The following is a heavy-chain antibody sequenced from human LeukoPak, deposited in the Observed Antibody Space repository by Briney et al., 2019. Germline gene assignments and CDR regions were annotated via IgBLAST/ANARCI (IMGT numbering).Heavy chain of an antibody. CDR1: GFTFRGNG. CDR3: AKAGSGWIFDN. V-gene: IGHV3-33*06. J-gene: IGHJ4*02. D-gene: IGHD6-19*01. CDR2: IWYDGSNR. Sequence: GGSLRLSCAASGFTFRGNGMHWVRQAPGKGLEWVAIIWYDGSNRYYADSVKGRFTISRDNSKNTLFLQMNSLRAEDTAVYYCAKAGSGWIFDNWGQGTLVTVSS.